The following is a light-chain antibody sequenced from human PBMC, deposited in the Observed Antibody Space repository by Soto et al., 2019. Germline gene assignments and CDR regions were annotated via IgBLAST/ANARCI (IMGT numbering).Light chain of an antibody. J-gene: IGLJ3*02. Sequence: QSVLTQPASVSGSLGQSITISCTGTSRDVGGYNYVSWYQHHPGKGPKVLIYEVIYRPSGVSDRFSGSKSGNTASLTISGLQPEDEAHYYCPSYPTTGSLWVFCGGTNLTVL. CDR1: SRDVGGYNY. V-gene: IGLV2-14*01. CDR3: PSYPTTGSLWV. CDR2: EVI.